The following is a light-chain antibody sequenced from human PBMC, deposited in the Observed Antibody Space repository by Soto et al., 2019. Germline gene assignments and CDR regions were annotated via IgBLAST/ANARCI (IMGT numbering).Light chain of an antibody. J-gene: IGKJ5*01. Sequence: EIGLTQSPGTLSLSPGERATLSYRASQSVSSNYITWYQQKPGQAPRRLIFGASSRATGIPDRFSGSGSGTDFTLTISRLEPEDFAVYYCQQYGSSPITFGQGTRLEI. CDR2: GAS. CDR3: QQYGSSPIT. CDR1: QSVSSNY. V-gene: IGKV3-20*01.